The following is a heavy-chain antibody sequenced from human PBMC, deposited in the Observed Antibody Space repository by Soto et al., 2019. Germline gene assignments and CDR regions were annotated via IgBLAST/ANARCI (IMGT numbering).Heavy chain of an antibody. D-gene: IGHD6-6*01. CDR2: ISSSSSYI. CDR1: GFTFSSYS. V-gene: IGHV3-21*01. J-gene: IGHJ6*02. Sequence: SGGSLRLSCAASGFTFSSYSMNWVRQAPGKGLEWVSSISSSSSYIYYADSVKGRFTISRDNAKNSLYLQMNSLRAEDTAVYYCARNGLYSSSRVYYYYGMDVWGQGTTVTVSS. CDR3: ARNGLYSSSRVYYYYGMDV.